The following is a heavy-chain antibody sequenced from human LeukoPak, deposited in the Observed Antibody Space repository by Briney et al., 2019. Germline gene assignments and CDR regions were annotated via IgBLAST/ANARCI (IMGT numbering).Heavy chain of an antibody. CDR3: ARDPLYDILTGSYFDY. Sequence: GGSLRLSCAASGFTFSSYGMHWVRQAPGKGLEWVAVIWYDGSNKYYADSVKGRFTISRDNSKNTLYLQMNSLRAEDTAVYYCARDPLYDILTGSYFDYWGQGTLVTVSS. CDR2: IWYDGSNK. J-gene: IGHJ4*02. CDR1: GFTFSSYG. V-gene: IGHV3-33*01. D-gene: IGHD3-9*01.